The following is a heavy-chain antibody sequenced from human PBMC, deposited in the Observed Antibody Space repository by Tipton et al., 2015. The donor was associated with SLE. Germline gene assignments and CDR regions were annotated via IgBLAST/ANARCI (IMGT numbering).Heavy chain of an antibody. V-gene: IGHV3-21*01. Sequence: SSNYMSWVRQAPGKGLEWVSSITSSSTYIYYADSVKGRFTISRDNAKNSLYLQMNSLRAEDTAVYYCARGRRFWNGPRVYYFDYWGQGTLVTVSS. CDR2: ITSSSTYI. CDR1: SSNY. J-gene: IGHJ4*02. D-gene: IGHD3-3*01. CDR3: ARGRRFWNGPRVYYFDY.